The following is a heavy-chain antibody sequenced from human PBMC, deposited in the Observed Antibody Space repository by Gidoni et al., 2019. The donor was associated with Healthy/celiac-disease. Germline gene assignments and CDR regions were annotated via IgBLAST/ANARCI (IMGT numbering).Heavy chain of an antibody. V-gene: IGHV4-30-2*01. J-gene: IGHJ5*02. CDR1: GGSISSGGDS. Sequence: QLQLQESGSGLVKPSQTLSLTCAVSGGSISSGGDSWSWIRQPPGKGLEWIGYIYHSGSTYYNPSLKSRVTISVDRSKNQFSLKLSSVTAADTAVYYCARGGDYPLYNWFDPWGQGTLVTVSS. CDR2: IYHSGST. D-gene: IGHD4-17*01. CDR3: ARGGDYPLYNWFDP.